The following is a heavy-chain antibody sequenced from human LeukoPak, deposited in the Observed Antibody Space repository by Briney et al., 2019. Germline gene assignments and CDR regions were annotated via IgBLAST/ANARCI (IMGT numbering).Heavy chain of an antibody. CDR3: AKVGGNSYYYFDY. CDR1: GFTLSSYA. Sequence: GGSLRLSCAASGFTLSSYAMSWARQAPGKGLEWVSDISGSGGSTYYADSVKGRFTISRDNSKNTLFLQMNSLRADDTAVYYCAKVGGNSYYYFDYWGQGSLVTVSS. V-gene: IGHV3-23*01. D-gene: IGHD4-23*01. J-gene: IGHJ4*02. CDR2: ISGSGGST.